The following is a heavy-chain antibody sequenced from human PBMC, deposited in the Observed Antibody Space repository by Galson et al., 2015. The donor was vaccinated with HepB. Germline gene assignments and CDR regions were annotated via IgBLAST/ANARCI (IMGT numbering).Heavy chain of an antibody. CDR3: AKGPWLGPFDY. CDR2: ISGSGSST. V-gene: IGHV3-23*01. D-gene: IGHD3-10*01. Sequence: SLRLSCAASGFTFSTYAMSWVRQAPGKGLEWVSVISGSGSSTYYADSVKGRFTISRDNSKNTLYLQMNSLRAEDTAVYYCAKGPWLGPFDYWGQGTLVTVSS. J-gene: IGHJ4*02. CDR1: GFTFSTYA.